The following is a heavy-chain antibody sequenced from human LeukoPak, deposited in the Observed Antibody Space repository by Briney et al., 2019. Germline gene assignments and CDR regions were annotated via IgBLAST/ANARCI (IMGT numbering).Heavy chain of an antibody. CDR2: IYINGST. CDR3: ARTYYYGSGSTLGWFDP. Sequence: PSETLSLTCTVSGGSISSGSFYWSWVRQPAGKGLEWIGRIYINGSTNYNPSLKSRVTISVDTSKNQFSLKLSSVTAADTAVYYCARTYYYGSGSTLGWFDPWGQGTLVTVSS. CDR1: GGSISSGSFY. V-gene: IGHV4-61*02. D-gene: IGHD3-10*01. J-gene: IGHJ5*02.